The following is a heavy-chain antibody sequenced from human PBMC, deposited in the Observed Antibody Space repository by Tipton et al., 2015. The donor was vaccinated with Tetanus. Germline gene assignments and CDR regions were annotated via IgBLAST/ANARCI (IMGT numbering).Heavy chain of an antibody. CDR2: IYYSGST. V-gene: IGHV4-31*03. D-gene: IGHD3-10*01. Sequence: TLSLTCTVSGGSISSCGYYLSWIRQHPGKGLEWIGYIYYSGSTNYNPSLKSRDTISVDTFKNQFSLKLSSVTAADSAVYYCARGLIRARPDYWGQGTLVTVSS. J-gene: IGHJ4*02. CDR1: GGSISSCGYY. CDR3: ARGLIRARPDY.